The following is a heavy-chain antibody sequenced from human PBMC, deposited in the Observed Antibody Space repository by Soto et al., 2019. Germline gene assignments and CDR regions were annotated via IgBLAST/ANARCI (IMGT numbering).Heavy chain of an antibody. CDR2: IYPGDSDT. V-gene: IGHV5-51*01. CDR3: ARQGNIVLFLAARKVDGGYYYGMDV. D-gene: IGHD2-2*01. CDR1: GYSFTSYW. J-gene: IGHJ6*02. Sequence: GESLKISCEGSGYSFTSYWICWVRQMPGKGLELKGIIYPGDSDTRYSPSFQGQVTYSADKSISTAYLPWSSLKASDTAMYYCARQGNIVLFLAARKVDGGYYYGMDVWGQGTRVTVPS.